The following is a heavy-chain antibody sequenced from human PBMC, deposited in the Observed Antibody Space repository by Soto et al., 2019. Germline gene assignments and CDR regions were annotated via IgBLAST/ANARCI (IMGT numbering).Heavy chain of an antibody. CDR1: GYSFTSYW. J-gene: IGHJ4*02. CDR3: ASRTLYYDSSGSLDY. D-gene: IGHD3-22*01. Sequence: GESLKISCKGSGYSFTSYWISWVRQMPGKGREGMGRIDPSDSYTNYSPSFQGHVTISADKSISTAYLQWSSLKASDTAMYYCASRTLYYDSSGSLDYWGQGTLVTVSS. V-gene: IGHV5-10-1*01. CDR2: IDPSDSYT.